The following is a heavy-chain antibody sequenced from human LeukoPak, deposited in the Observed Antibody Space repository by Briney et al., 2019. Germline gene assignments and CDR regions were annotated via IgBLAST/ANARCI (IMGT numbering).Heavy chain of an antibody. V-gene: IGHV1-69*13. CDR2: IIPIFGTA. Sequence: SVKVSCKASGGTFSSYAISWVRQAPGQGLEWMGGIIPIFGTANYAQKFQGRVTITADESTSTAYMELSSLRSEDTAVYYCARDESYDYVWGSYRPTTSFDYWGQGTLVTVSS. CDR1: GGTFSSYA. D-gene: IGHD3-16*02. J-gene: IGHJ4*02. CDR3: ARDESYDYVWGSYRPTTSFDY.